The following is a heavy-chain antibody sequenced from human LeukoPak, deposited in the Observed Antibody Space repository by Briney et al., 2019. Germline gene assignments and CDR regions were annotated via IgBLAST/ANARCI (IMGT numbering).Heavy chain of an antibody. V-gene: IGHV3-7*01. J-gene: IGHJ4*02. Sequence: GGSLRLSCAASGFTFSNYWMTWVRQAPGKGLEWVAGIKQDGSEKYYVDSVKGRFTISRDNAKNSLYLQMNSLRAEDTAVYYCARDSSSGWSGFDCWGQGTLVTVSS. CDR3: ARDSSSGWSGFDC. CDR1: GFTFSNYW. CDR2: IKQDGSEK. D-gene: IGHD6-19*01.